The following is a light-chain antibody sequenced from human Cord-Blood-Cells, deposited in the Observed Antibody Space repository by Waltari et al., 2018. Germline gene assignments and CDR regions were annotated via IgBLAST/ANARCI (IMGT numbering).Light chain of an antibody. CDR2: AAS. Sequence: VIWMTQSPSLLSASTGDRVTISCQMSQGISSYLAWYQQKPGKAPELLIYAASTLQSGVPSRFSGSGSGTDFTLTISCLQSEDFATYDCQQYYSVPWTFGQGTKVEIK. CDR3: QQYYSVPWT. V-gene: IGKV1D-8*03. J-gene: IGKJ1*01. CDR1: QGISSY.